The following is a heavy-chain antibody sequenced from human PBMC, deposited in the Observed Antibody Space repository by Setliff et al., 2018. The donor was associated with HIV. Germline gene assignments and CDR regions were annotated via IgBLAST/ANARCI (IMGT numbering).Heavy chain of an antibody. V-gene: IGHV3-23*01. CDR3: AKSGRAQWLVPYHFDY. CDR1: GFTFNNYA. J-gene: IGHJ4*02. Sequence: ESLKISCAASGFTFNNYAMSWVRQAPGKGLEWVSVITGSDGRTYYADSLKGRFTISRDNSKNTLYLQMNSLRAEDTAVYYCAKSGRAQWLVPYHFDYWGQGTPVTVSS. CDR2: ITGSDGRT. D-gene: IGHD6-19*01.